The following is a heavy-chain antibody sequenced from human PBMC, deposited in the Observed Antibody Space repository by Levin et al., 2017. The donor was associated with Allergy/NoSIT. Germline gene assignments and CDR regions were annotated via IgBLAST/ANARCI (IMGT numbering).Heavy chain of an antibody. D-gene: IGHD5-12*01. CDR3: SRQVATDYYYHDMDV. CDR1: GYRYTSHW. V-gene: IGHV5-10-1*01. CDR2: INPSDSYT. Sequence: GESLKISCQGSGYRYTSHWINWVRQMPGKGLEWMGKINPSDSYTTYSPSFEGHVSISTDKSISTAYLQWNSLQASDTAIYYCSRQVATDYYYHDMDVWGKGTTVTVAS. J-gene: IGHJ6*03.